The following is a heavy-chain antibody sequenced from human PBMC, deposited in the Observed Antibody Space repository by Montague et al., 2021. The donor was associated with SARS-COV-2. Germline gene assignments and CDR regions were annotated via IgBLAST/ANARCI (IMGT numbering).Heavy chain of an antibody. CDR2: ISYIGTT. Sequence: SETLSLTCSVSGYSISSGYYWGWIRQPPGKGLEWVGCISYIGTTYYSPSLKSRLTISLDSSKNQFSLQARSVTAADTAVYYCVRVLDNRVGDYWGQGTLVTVSS. CDR1: GYSISSGYY. D-gene: IGHD3/OR15-3a*01. CDR3: VRVLDNRVGDY. V-gene: IGHV4-38-2*02. J-gene: IGHJ4*02.